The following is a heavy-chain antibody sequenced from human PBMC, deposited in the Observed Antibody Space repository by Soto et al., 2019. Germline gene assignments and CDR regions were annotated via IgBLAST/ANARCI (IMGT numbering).Heavy chain of an antibody. J-gene: IGHJ4*02. V-gene: IGHV1-3*01. Sequence: ASVKVSCKASGYTFIRYTMHWVRQAPGQRLEWMGWINADSGNTEYSQKFQGRLTITRDTSASTVYMELSSLRSEDTAVYYCSRDSSGWRSNFHYWGQGTLVTAPQ. CDR2: INADSGNT. CDR3: SRDSSGWRSNFHY. D-gene: IGHD6-19*01. CDR1: GYTFIRYT.